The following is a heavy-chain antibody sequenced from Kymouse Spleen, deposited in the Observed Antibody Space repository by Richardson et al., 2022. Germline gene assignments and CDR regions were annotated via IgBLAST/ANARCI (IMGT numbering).Heavy chain of an antibody. CDR3: AKEPRITGTTRFYYYYGMDV. CDR2: ISYDGSNK. Sequence: QVQLVESGGGVVQPGRSLRLSCAASGFTFSSYGMHWVRQAPGKGLEWVAVISYDGSNKYYADSVKGRFTISRDNSKNTLYLQMNSLRAEDTAVYYCAKEPRITGTTRFYYYYGMDVWGQGTTVTVSS. CDR1: GFTFSSYG. V-gene: IGHV3-30*18. J-gene: IGHJ6*02. D-gene: IGHD1-7*01.